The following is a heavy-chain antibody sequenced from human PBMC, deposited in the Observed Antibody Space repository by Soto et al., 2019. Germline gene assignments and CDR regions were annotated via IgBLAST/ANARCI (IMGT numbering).Heavy chain of an antibody. V-gene: IGHV4-39*01. CDR3: ATYSSSWFSSLRFDY. CDR1: GGSISSSSYY. CDR2: IYYSGST. J-gene: IGHJ4*02. Sequence: QLQLQESGPGLVKPSETLSLTCTVSGGSISSSSYYWGWIRQPPGKGLEWIGSIYYSGSTYYNPSLKSRVPITVDTSKNQFSLKLSSVTAADTAVYYCATYSSSWFSSLRFDYWGQGTLVTVSS. D-gene: IGHD6-13*01.